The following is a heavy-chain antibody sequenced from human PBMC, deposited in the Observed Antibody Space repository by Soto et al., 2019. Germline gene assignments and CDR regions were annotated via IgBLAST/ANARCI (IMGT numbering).Heavy chain of an antibody. CDR1: GGSISSGDYY. V-gene: IGHV4-30-4*01. CDR2: IYYSGST. Sequence: PSETLSLTCTVSGGSISSGDYYWSWIRQPPGKGLEWIGYIYYSGSTYYNPSLKSRVTISVDTSKNQFSLKLSSVTAADTAVYYCARLLRPDIVATLWGQGTLVTVSS. CDR3: ARLLRPDIVATL. J-gene: IGHJ4*02. D-gene: IGHD5-12*01.